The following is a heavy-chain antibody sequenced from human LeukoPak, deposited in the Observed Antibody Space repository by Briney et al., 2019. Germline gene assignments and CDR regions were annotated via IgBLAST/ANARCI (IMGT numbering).Heavy chain of an antibody. J-gene: IGHJ6*02. V-gene: IGHV4-59*01. CDR1: GCSISSYY. CDR2: IYYSGST. Sequence: SETLSLTCTVSGCSISSYYWSWIRQPPGKGLEWIGYIYYSGSTNYNPSLKSRVTISVDTSKNPFSLKLRSVTAADTAVYSCARLRPPLVTYYYYGMDVWGQGTTVTVSS. D-gene: IGHD3-9*01. CDR3: ARLRPPLVTYYYYGMDV.